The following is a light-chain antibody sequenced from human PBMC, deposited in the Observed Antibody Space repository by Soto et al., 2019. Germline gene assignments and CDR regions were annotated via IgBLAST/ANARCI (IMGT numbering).Light chain of an antibody. CDR3: QQYNRYRT. Sequence: DIGLERSPSCLSASVGDRVTITCRPSQAVPNNMAWYQQKPGKPPKLLIYDASTLENGVPSRFSGSGSGTEFTLTTSCLQRDDFPTYSCQQYNRYRTFVQGTKVDIK. CDR1: QAVPNN. J-gene: IGKJ1*01. V-gene: IGKV1-9*01. CDR2: DAS.